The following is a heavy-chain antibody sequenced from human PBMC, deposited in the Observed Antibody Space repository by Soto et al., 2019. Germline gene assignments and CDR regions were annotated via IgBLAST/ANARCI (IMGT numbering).Heavy chain of an antibody. CDR1: GGTFSSYA. CDR3: ARSLTLVRGIIPQPFHI. J-gene: IGHJ3*02. D-gene: IGHD3-10*01. V-gene: IGHV1-69*01. CDR2: IIPIFGRT. Sequence: QVQLVQSGAEVKKPASSVKVSCKASGGTFSSYAITWVRQAPGQGLEWVGGIIPIFGRTNYAQKFQGRVTVTADESTSTAYMELRSLRSEDTAVYYCARSLTLVRGIIPQPFHIWGQGTMVIVSS.